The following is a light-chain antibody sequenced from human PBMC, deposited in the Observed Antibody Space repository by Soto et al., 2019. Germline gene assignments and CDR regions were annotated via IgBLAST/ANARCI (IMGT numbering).Light chain of an antibody. V-gene: IGKV3-15*01. Sequence: EIVMTQSPATLSVSPGERATLSCRASQSVSSNLARYQQKPGQAPRLLMYGASTRATGIPARFSGTGSGTEFTLTISSLQSGDFAVYYCQQYNNWPPQITFGQGTRLEI. CDR3: QQYNNWPPQIT. CDR2: GAS. J-gene: IGKJ5*01. CDR1: QSVSSN.